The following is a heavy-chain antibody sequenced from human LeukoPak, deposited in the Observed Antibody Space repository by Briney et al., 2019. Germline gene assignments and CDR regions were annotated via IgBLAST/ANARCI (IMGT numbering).Heavy chain of an antibody. Sequence: PGGSLRLSCAASGFTFSSYAMRWVRQAPGKGLEWVSAISVSGGSTYYADHVKGRFTISRDNSRNTLYLQMNSVRAEDTAVYYCAKDGHYYDSSGYYYFDYWGQGTLVTVSS. CDR1: GFTFSSYA. J-gene: IGHJ4*02. CDR2: ISVSGGST. CDR3: AKDGHYYDSSGYYYFDY. V-gene: IGHV3-23*01. D-gene: IGHD3-22*01.